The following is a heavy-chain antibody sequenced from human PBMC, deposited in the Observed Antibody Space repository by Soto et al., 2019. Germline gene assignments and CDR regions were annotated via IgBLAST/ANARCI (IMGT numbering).Heavy chain of an antibody. CDR3: ARVLDGITHAFDI. D-gene: IGHD1-20*01. J-gene: IGHJ3*02. CDR2: IYYSGST. CDR1: GGSITSHY. V-gene: IGHV4-59*11. Sequence: QVQLQESGPGLVKPTETLSLTCTVSGGSITSHYWSWIRQPPGKGLECIGYIYYSGSTNYNPSLMSRVIISVDTSRNQFSLRLTSVTAADTAVYYCARVLDGITHAFDIWGQGTIVTVSS.